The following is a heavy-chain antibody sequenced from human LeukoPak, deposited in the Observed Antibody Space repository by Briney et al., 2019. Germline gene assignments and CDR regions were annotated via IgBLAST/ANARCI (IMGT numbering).Heavy chain of an antibody. CDR2: IYTSGSS. D-gene: IGHD3-3*01. CDR3: ATSYDAKTAPYDL. J-gene: IGHJ5*02. Sequence: SETLSLTCTVSGGSISNYCWSWVRQPPGKGLEWIGFIYTSGSSDYNPFLKSRVTMSVDTSKNQVSMELRFLTAADTALYYCATSYDAKTAPYDLWGQGTLVTVSS. CDR1: GGSISNYC. V-gene: IGHV4-4*09.